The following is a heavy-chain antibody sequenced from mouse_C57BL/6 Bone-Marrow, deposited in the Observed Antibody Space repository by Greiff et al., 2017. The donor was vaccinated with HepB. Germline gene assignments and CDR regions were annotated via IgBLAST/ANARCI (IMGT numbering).Heavy chain of an antibody. V-gene: IGHV1-54*01. D-gene: IGHD2-4*01. Sequence: QVQLQQSGAELVRPGTSVKVSCKASGYAFTNYLIEWVKQRPGQGLEWIGVINPGSGGTNYNEKFKGKATLTADKSSSTAYMQLSSLTSEDSAVYFCAREGIYYDYDGYFDYWGQGTTLTVSS. CDR3: AREGIYYDYDGYFDY. CDR1: GYAFTNYL. CDR2: INPGSGGT. J-gene: IGHJ2*01.